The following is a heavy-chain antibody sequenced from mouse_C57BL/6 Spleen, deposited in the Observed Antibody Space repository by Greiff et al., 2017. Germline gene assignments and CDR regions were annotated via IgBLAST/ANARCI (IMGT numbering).Heavy chain of an antibody. D-gene: IGHD2-5*01. V-gene: IGHV1-80*01. J-gene: IGHJ1*03. CDR1: GYAFSSYW. CDR2: IYPGDGDT. CDR3: ARDYSKRYFDV. Sequence: VQLQQSGAELVKPGASVKISCKASGYAFSSYWMNWVKQRPGKGLAWIGQIYPGDGDTNYNGKFKGKATLTADKSSSTAYMQRSSLTSEDSAVYFGARDYSKRYFDVWGTGTTVTVSS.